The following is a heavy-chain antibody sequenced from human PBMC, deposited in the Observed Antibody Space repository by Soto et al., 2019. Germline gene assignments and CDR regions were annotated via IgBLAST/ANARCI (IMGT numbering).Heavy chain of an antibody. CDR1: GGTFSSYA. Sequence: SVKVSCKASGGTFSSYAISWVRQAPGQGLEWMGGIIPIFGTANYAQKFQGRVTITADESTSTAYMELSSLRSEDTAVYYCARAYITGTLFILNWFDPWGQGALVTVSS. V-gene: IGHV1-69*13. CDR3: ARAYITGTLFILNWFDP. J-gene: IGHJ5*02. D-gene: IGHD1-7*01. CDR2: IIPIFGTA.